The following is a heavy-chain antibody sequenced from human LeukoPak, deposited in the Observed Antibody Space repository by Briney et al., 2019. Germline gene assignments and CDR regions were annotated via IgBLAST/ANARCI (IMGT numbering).Heavy chain of an antibody. CDR2: ILDSGGT. CDR3: VRHGRYYDGSRSLRGFDP. CDR1: GGSISSGGYY. Sequence: SETLSLTCTVSGGSISSGGYYWSWIRQPPGKGLEWIGSILDSGGTYDNPSLKSRVTISVDTSKNHFSLNLNSVTAADTAVYFCVRHGRYYDGSRSLRGFDPWGQGTLVTVSS. V-gene: IGHV4-39*01. J-gene: IGHJ5*02. D-gene: IGHD3-10*01.